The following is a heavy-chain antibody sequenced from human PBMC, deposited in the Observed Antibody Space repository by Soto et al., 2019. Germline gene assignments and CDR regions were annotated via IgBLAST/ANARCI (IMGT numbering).Heavy chain of an antibody. V-gene: IGHV4-4*07. CDR3: ARARRVVPAAKDYYYYGMDV. D-gene: IGHD2-2*01. CDR2: IYTSGST. CDR1: GGSISSYY. J-gene: IGHJ6*02. Sequence: QVQLQESGPGLVKPSETLSLTCTVSGGSISSYYWSWIRQPAGKGLEWIGRIYTSGSTNYNPSLKSRVHMSVDTSKNQFSLKLSSVTAADTAVYYCARARRVVPAAKDYYYYGMDVWGQGTTVTVSS.